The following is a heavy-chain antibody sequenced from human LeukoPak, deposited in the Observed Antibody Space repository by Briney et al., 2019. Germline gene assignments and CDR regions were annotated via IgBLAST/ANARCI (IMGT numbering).Heavy chain of an antibody. D-gene: IGHD3-22*01. CDR2: IYISGNT. CDR1: GGSLSGYY. J-gene: IGHJ4*02. Sequence: KPSETLSLTCTVSGGSLSGYYWSWIRQPAGKGLEWIGRIYISGNTWYKPSLQSRVTMSVDTSKNQFSLKMSSLTAADTAVYYCARSNLGSYDQSGYYHYWGQGTRVTVSS. V-gene: IGHV4-4*07. CDR3: ARSNLGSYDQSGYYHY.